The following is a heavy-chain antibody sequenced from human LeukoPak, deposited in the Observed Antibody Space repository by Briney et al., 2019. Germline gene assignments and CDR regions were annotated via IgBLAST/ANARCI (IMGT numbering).Heavy chain of an antibody. J-gene: IGHJ4*02. CDR2: IIPIFGTA. V-gene: IGHV1-69*05. CDR3: ARGYHYGWGSYRSILASRYKFDY. D-gene: IGHD3-16*02. Sequence: SVKVSCKASGGTFSSYAISWVRQAPGQGLEWMGRIIPIFGTANYAQKFQGRVTITTDESASTAYMELSSLRSEDTAVYYCARGYHYGWGSYRSILASRYKFDYWGQGTLVTVSS. CDR1: GGTFSSYA.